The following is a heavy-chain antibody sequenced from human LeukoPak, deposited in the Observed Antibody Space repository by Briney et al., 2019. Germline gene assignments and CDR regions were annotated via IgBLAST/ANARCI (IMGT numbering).Heavy chain of an antibody. CDR3: ARDFYDSSGDYHDGFDI. V-gene: IGHV1-2*06. Sequence: GSSVKVSCKTSGYTFTGYYIHWVRQAPGQGLEWVGRINTNSGGTKYAQNFQGRVTMTRDTSINTAYMELTRLRSDDTSIYFCARDFYDSSGDYHDGFDIWGQGTMVTVSS. CDR2: INTNSGGT. J-gene: IGHJ3*02. CDR1: GYTFTGYY. D-gene: IGHD3-22*01.